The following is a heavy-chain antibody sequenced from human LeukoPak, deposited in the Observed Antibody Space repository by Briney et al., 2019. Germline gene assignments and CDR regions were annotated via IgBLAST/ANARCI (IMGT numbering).Heavy chain of an antibody. CDR3: ARDSGSSLLWFGELLS. V-gene: IGHV1-69*05. Sequence: SVKVSCKASGGTFSSYAISWVRQAPGQGLEWMGGIIPIFGTANYAQKFQGRVTITTDESAGTAYMELRSLRSEDTAVYYCARDSGSSLLWFGELLSWGQGTLVTVSS. D-gene: IGHD3-10*01. CDR1: GGTFSSYA. J-gene: IGHJ5*02. CDR2: IIPIFGTA.